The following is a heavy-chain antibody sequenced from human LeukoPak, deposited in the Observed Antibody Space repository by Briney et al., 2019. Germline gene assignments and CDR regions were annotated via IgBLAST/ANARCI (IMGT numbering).Heavy chain of an antibody. Sequence: GESLKISCKGSGYSFTSYWIGWVRQMPGKGLEWMGIIYPGDSDTRYSPSFQGQVTISADKSISTAYLQWSSLKASDTAMYYCARHFGTYYYDSSGYYYYYGMDVWGQGTTVTVSS. D-gene: IGHD3-22*01. V-gene: IGHV5-51*01. CDR2: IYPGDSDT. CDR3: ARHFGTYYYDSSGYYYYYGMDV. CDR1: GYSFTSYW. J-gene: IGHJ6*02.